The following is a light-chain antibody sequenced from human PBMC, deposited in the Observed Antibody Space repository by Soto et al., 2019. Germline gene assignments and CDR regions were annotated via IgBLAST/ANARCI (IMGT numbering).Light chain of an antibody. CDR3: HSYDSRLNCYV. J-gene: IGLJ1*01. CDR2: DDS. V-gene: IGLV3-21*02. Sequence: SYVLTQPPSVSVAPGQTASITCGGNNIGSKSVHWYQQKPGQAPVVVVYDDSVRPSGIPDRFSGSNSGNTATLTISRVEAGDEADYYCHSYDSRLNCYVFGTGTKLTVL. CDR1: NIGSKS.